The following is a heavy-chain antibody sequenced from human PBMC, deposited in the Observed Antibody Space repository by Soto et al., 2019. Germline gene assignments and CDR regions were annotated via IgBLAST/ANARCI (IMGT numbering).Heavy chain of an antibody. CDR3: ARDQSCSGGSCYSGDYFDY. V-gene: IGHV4-31*03. CDR2: IYYSGST. CDR1: GGSISSGGYY. J-gene: IGHJ4*02. Sequence: QVQLQESGPGLVKPSQTLSLTCTVSGGSISSGGYYWSWIRQHPGKGLEWIGYIYYSGSTYYIPSLKSRVTISVDTSKNQFSLKLSSVTAADTAVYYCARDQSCSGGSCYSGDYFDYWGQGTLVTVS. D-gene: IGHD2-15*01.